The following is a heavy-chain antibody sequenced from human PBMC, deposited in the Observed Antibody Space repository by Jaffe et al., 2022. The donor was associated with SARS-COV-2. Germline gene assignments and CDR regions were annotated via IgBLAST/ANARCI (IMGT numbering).Heavy chain of an antibody. CDR2: ISWNSGSI. Sequence: EVQLVESGGGLVQPGRSLRLSCAASGFTFDDYAMHWVRQAPGKGLEWVSGISWNSGSIGYADSVKGRFTISRDNAKNSLYLQMNSLRAEDTALYYCAKDKVDGGIAVAGKGGYYYYYGMDVWGQGTTVTVSS. V-gene: IGHV3-9*01. J-gene: IGHJ6*02. D-gene: IGHD6-19*01. CDR1: GFTFDDYA. CDR3: AKDKVDGGIAVAGKGGYYYYYGMDV.